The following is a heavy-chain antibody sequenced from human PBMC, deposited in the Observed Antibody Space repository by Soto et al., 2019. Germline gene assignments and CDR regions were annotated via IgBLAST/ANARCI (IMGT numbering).Heavy chain of an antibody. V-gene: IGHV4-61*01. Sequence: SEILSLTCTVSGGSVSSGSYYWSWIRQPPGKGLEWIGYIYSSGSTSYNPSLKSRVTISVDTSKNQFSLKLSSVTAADTAVYYCARDGDGYNYWGQGTLVTVSS. CDR3: ARDGDGYNY. CDR2: IYSSGST. J-gene: IGHJ4*02. CDR1: GGSVSSGSYY. D-gene: IGHD5-12*01.